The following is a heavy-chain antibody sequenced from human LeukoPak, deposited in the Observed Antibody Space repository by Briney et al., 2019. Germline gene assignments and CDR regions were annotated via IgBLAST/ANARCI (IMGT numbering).Heavy chain of an antibody. CDR2: IILILGIA. V-gene: IGHV1-69*04. CDR3: ATDIGPTYYYGSGSYH. Sequence: SVKVSCKASGGTFSSYAISWVRQAPGQGLEWMGRIILILGIANYAQKFQGRVTITADKSTSTAYMELSSLRSEDTAVYYCATDIGPTYYYGSGSYHWGQGTLVTVSS. D-gene: IGHD3-10*01. CDR1: GGTFSSYA. J-gene: IGHJ4*02.